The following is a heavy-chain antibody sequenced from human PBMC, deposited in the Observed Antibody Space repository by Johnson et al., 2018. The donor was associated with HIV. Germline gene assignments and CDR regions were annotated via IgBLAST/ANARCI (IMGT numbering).Heavy chain of an antibody. CDR2: IKSKTDGGTT. CDR3: ARDVGLWFGELRSGDAFDI. V-gene: IGHV3-15*01. CDR1: GFTFSNAW. J-gene: IGHJ3*02. D-gene: IGHD3-10*01. Sequence: LRLSCAASGFTFSNAWMSWVRQAPGKGLEWVGRIKSKTDGGTTDYAAPVKGRFTISRDDSKNTLYLQMNSLRAEDTAVYYCARDVGLWFGELRSGDAFDIWGQGTMVTVSS.